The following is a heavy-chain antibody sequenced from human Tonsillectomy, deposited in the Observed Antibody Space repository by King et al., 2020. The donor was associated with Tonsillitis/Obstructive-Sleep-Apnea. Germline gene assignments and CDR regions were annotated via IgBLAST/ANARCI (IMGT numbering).Heavy chain of an antibody. Sequence: VQLQQWGAGLLKPSETLSLTCAVYGGSFSGYYWSWIRQPPGKGLEWSGEINHSGSTNYNPSLKSRVTISVDTSKNQFSLRLSSVTAADTAVYYCARGGSDATPQEFDCWGQGTLVTVSS. J-gene: IGHJ4*02. V-gene: IGHV4-34*01. CDR2: INHSGST. D-gene: IGHD2-15*01. CDR1: GGSFSGYY. CDR3: ARGGSDATPQEFDC.